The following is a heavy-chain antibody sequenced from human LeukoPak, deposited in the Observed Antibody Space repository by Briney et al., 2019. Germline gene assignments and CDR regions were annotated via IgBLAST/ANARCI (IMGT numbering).Heavy chain of an antibody. V-gene: IGHV4-34*01. CDR3: ARDRYCTSTSCYMPTHY. CDR1: GGSFSGYY. D-gene: IGHD2-2*02. J-gene: IGHJ4*02. CDR2: INHSGST. Sequence: IPSETLSLTCVVYGGSFSGYYWSWIRQPPGKGLEWIGEINHSGSTNYNPSLESRVTISVDTSKNQFSLKLSSVTAADTAVYYCARDRYCTSTSCYMPTHYWGQGTLVTVSS.